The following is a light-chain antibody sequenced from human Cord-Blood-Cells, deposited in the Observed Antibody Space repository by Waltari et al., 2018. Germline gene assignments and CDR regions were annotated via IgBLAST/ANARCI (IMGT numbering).Light chain of an antibody. CDR2: LNSDGRH. V-gene: IGLV4-69*01. CDR1: SGHSSYA. CDR3: QTWGTGIVV. J-gene: IGLJ2*01. Sequence: TLSSGHSSYAIAWHQQQPEQGPRYLMKLNSDGRHSKGDGIPDRFSGSSSGAERYLTISSLQSEDEADYYCQTWGTGIVVFGGGTKLTVL.